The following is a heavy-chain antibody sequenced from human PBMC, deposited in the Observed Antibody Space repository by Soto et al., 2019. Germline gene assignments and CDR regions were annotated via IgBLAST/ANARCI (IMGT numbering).Heavy chain of an antibody. Sequence: GGSLRLSCAASGFTFSNYGMHWVLQAPCKGLEWVAVIWYDGSNKYYADSVTGRFTISRDNSKNTLYLQMNSLRAEDTAIYYCAWAAYDILTGYFDCWGQGTLVTVSS. CDR3: AWAAYDILTGYFDC. J-gene: IGHJ4*02. D-gene: IGHD3-9*01. CDR1: GFTFSNYG. CDR2: IWYDGSNK. V-gene: IGHV3-33*01.